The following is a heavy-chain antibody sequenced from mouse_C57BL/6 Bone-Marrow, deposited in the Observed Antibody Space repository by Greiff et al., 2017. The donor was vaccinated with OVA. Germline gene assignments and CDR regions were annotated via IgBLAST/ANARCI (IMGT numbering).Heavy chain of an antibody. J-gene: IGHJ4*01. V-gene: IGHV1-82*01. CDR3: APYYSNYGYAMDY. D-gene: IGHD2-5*01. Sequence: QVQLQQSGPELVKPGASVKISCKASGYAFSSSWMNWVKQRPGKGLEWIGRIYPGDGDTNYNGKFKGKATLTADKSSSTAYMQLSSLTSEDSAVYFCAPYYSNYGYAMDYWGQGTSVTVSS. CDR2: IYPGDGDT. CDR1: GYAFSSSW.